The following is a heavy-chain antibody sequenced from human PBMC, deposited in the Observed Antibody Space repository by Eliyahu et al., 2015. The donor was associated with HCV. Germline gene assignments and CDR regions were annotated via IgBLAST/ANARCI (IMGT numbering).Heavy chain of an antibody. CDR3: ARGGYSKVDAFDV. V-gene: IGHV4-59*01. CDR1: GGSTNNYF. Sequence: QVQLQESGPGLVKPSEILSLTCTVSGGSTNNYFWSWIRQPPGKGLEWIGYIYSTGSTTYNSSLKSRLTISVDTSKSQFSLKLRSVTAADTAVYYCARGGYSKVDAFDVWGQGTMVTVSS. CDR2: IYSTGST. J-gene: IGHJ3*01. D-gene: IGHD4-11*01.